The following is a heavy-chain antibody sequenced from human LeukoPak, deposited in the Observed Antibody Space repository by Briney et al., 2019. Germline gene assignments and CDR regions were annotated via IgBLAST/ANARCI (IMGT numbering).Heavy chain of an antibody. CDR1: GYTFTSYG. CDR2: ISAYNGNT. CDR3: ARDLGPIWFGEFVVDY. V-gene: IGHV1-18*01. D-gene: IGHD3-10*01. Sequence: ASVKVSCKSSGYTFTSYGISWVRQAPGQGLEWMGWISAYNGNTNYAQKLQGRVTLTTDTSTSKAYMELRSLRSDDTAVYYCARDLGPIWFGEFVVDYWGQGTLVSVPS. J-gene: IGHJ4*02.